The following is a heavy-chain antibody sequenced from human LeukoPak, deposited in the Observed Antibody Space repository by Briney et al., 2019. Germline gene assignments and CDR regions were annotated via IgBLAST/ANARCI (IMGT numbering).Heavy chain of an antibody. Sequence: PSETLSLTCTVSGGSIRSSTFNWGWIRQPPGRGLEWIGSIHYTGTTFYNPSLKSRVTISVDTSKSQFSLKLRSVTAADTAVYYCARGRSSGWYWNWFDPWGQGTLVTVSS. J-gene: IGHJ5*02. V-gene: IGHV4-39*07. CDR1: GGSIRSSTFN. CDR2: IHYTGTT. CDR3: ARGRSSGWYWNWFDP. D-gene: IGHD6-19*01.